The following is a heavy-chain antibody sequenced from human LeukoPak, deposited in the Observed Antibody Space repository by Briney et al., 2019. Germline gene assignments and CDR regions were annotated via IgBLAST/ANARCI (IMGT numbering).Heavy chain of an antibody. J-gene: IGHJ4*02. V-gene: IGHV3-30-3*01. D-gene: IGHD5-24*01. Sequence: GRSLRLSCAASGFTFRTYCMHWVRQAPAKGLEWVAVIAYDGSNKYYADSVKGRFTISRDNAKNTLYLQMNSLRAEDTAVYYCVRAINSESQYWGQGTLVTVSS. CDR2: IAYDGSNK. CDR3: VRAINSESQY. CDR1: GFTFRTYC.